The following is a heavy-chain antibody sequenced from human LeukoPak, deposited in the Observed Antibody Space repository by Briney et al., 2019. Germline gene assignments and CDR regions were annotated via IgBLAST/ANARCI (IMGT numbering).Heavy chain of an antibody. CDR2: IRYDGSNK. CDR1: GFTFSSYG. J-gene: IGHJ6*03. CDR3: AKDFEGRHYYYYYYMDV. Sequence: GGSLRLSCAASGFTFSSYGMHWVRQAPGKGLEWVAFIRYDGSNKYYADSVKGRFTISRDNSKNTLYPQMNSLRAEDTAVYYCAKDFEGRHYYYYYYMDVWGKGTTVTVSS. V-gene: IGHV3-30*02.